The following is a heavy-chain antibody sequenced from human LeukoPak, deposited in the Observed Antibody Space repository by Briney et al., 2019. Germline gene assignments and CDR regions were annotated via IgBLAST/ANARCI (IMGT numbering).Heavy chain of an antibody. CDR3: AKSRVVYRRGYFDY. V-gene: IGHV3-23*01. CDR1: GFTFNIYP. Sequence: HTGDSLRLSCVASGFTFNIYPMTWVRQSPEKGLEWVSTIGTGGDTYYADSVKGRFTISRDDSKNTLYLQMHSLGAEDTAVYYCAKSRVVYRRGYFDYWGQGTLVTVSS. D-gene: IGHD3-10*01. CDR2: IGTGGDT. J-gene: IGHJ4*02.